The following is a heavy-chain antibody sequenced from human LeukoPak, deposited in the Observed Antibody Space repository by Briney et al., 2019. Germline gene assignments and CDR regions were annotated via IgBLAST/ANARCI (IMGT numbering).Heavy chain of an antibody. CDR1: GFTFSSYS. CDR2: TSSSSSYI. D-gene: IGHD4-17*01. Sequence: PGGSLRLSCAASGFTFSSYSMNWVRQAPGKGLEWVSSTSSSSSYIYYADSVKGRFTISRDNAKNSLYLQMNSLRAEDTAVYYCARLQPLYGDYALDYWGQGTLVTVSS. V-gene: IGHV3-21*01. CDR3: ARLQPLYGDYALDY. J-gene: IGHJ4*02.